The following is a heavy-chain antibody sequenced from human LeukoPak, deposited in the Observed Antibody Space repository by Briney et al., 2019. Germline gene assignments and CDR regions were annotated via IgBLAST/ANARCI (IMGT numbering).Heavy chain of an antibody. Sequence: PGGSLRLSCAASGFSFSDYSMNWVRQAPGKGLEWVSYISSSSGTIYYADSVRGRFTISRDNANNSLFLQMNSLRVEDTAVYYCAKDWRRVTQYYYYMDVWGKGTTVTVSS. CDR1: GFSFSDYS. CDR2: ISSSSGTI. J-gene: IGHJ6*03. D-gene: IGHD2-21*02. V-gene: IGHV3-48*01. CDR3: AKDWRRVTQYYYYMDV.